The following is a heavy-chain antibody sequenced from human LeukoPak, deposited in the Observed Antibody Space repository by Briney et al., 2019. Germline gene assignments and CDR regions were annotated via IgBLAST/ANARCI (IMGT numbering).Heavy chain of an antibody. Sequence: SETLSLTCTVSGGSISSSSYYWGWIRQPPGKGLEWIGSIYYSGSTYYNPSLKSRVTISVDRSKNQFSLKLSSVTAADTAVYYCARVDYGSGRKAFDIWGQGTMVTVSS. CDR1: GGSISSSSYY. J-gene: IGHJ3*02. CDR3: ARVDYGSGRKAFDI. V-gene: IGHV4-39*07. D-gene: IGHD3-10*01. CDR2: IYYSGST.